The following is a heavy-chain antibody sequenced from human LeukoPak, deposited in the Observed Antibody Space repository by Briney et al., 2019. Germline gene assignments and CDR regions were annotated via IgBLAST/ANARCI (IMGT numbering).Heavy chain of an antibody. J-gene: IGHJ4*02. D-gene: IGHD3-10*01. CDR2: IRYDGSNK. Sequence: GSLRLSCAASGFTFSSYGMHWVRQAPGKGLEWVAFIRYDGSNKYYADSVKGRFTISRDNSKNTLYLQMNSLRAEDTAVYYCAKDYYGSGSPLLFDYWGQGTLVTVSS. V-gene: IGHV3-30*02. CDR3: AKDYYGSGSPLLFDY. CDR1: GFTFSSYG.